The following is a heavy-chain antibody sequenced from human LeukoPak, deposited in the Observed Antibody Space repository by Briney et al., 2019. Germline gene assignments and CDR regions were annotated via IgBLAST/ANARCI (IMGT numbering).Heavy chain of an antibody. Sequence: PGGSLRLSCAASGFTFSSYDMHWVRQATGKGLEWVSAIGTAGDTYYPGSVKGRFTISRENAKNSLYLQMNSLRAGDTAVYYCARGVYSSGWSAFDIWGQGTMVTVSS. J-gene: IGHJ3*02. CDR1: GFTFSSYD. D-gene: IGHD6-19*01. CDR2: IGTAGDT. V-gene: IGHV3-13*01. CDR3: ARGVYSSGWSAFDI.